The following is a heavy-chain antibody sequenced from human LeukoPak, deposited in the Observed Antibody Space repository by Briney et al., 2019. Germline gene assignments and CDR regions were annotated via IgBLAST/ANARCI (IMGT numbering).Heavy chain of an antibody. V-gene: IGHV1-2*02. Sequence: ASVKVSCKASGYTFTGYYMHWVRQAPGQGLEWMGWINPNSGGTNYAQKFQGRVTMTRDTSISTAYMELSSLRSEDTAVYYRARDPDSSSWYSNWFDPWGQGTLVTVSS. J-gene: IGHJ5*02. CDR1: GYTFTGYY. CDR3: ARDPDSSSWYSNWFDP. CDR2: INPNSGGT. D-gene: IGHD6-13*01.